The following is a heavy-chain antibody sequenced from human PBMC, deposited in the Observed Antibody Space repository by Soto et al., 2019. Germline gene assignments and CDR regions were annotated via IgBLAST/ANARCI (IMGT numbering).Heavy chain of an antibody. CDR3: ARDAGAAAGGDDAFDI. CDR2: IWYDGSNK. D-gene: IGHD6-13*01. Sequence: GGSLRLSCAASGFTFSSYGMHWVRQAPGKGLEWVAVIWYDGSNKYYADSVKGRFTISRDNSKNTLYLQMNSLRAEDMAVYYCARDAGAAAGGDDAFDIWGQGTMVTVSS. CDR1: GFTFSSYG. J-gene: IGHJ3*02. V-gene: IGHV3-33*01.